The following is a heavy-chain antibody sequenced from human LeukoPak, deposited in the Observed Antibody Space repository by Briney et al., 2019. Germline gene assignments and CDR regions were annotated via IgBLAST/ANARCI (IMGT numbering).Heavy chain of an antibody. D-gene: IGHD6-13*01. Sequence: SVKVSCKASGGTFSSYAISWVRQAPGQGLEWMGGIIPIFGTANYAQKFQGRVTITADESTSTAYMELSSLRSEDTAVYYCASRRGSSSWTLDYYYMDVWGKGTTVTISS. J-gene: IGHJ6*03. CDR3: ASRRGSSSWTLDYYYMDV. CDR1: GGTFSSYA. CDR2: IIPIFGTA. V-gene: IGHV1-69*13.